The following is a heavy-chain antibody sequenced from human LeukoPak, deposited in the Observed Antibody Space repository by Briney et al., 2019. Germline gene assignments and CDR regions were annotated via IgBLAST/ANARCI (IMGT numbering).Heavy chain of an antibody. CDR1: GYTFTGYY. Sequence: SVKVSCKASGYTFTGYYMHWVRQAPGQGLEWMGWINPNSGGSYYAQKFQGRVSMTRDTSISTAYMELSSLTSDDTAVYYCARVDCSSTTCYLGNDAFDIWGQGTMVTVSS. D-gene: IGHD2-2*01. CDR3: ARVDCSSTTCYLGNDAFDI. J-gene: IGHJ3*02. V-gene: IGHV1-2*02. CDR2: INPNSGGS.